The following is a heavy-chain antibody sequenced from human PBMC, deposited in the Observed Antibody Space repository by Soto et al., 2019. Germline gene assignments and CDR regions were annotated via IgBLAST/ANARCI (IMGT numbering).Heavy chain of an antibody. V-gene: IGHV3-23*01. D-gene: IGHD4-17*01. CDR1: GFTFSNYA. Sequence: EVQLLESGGGLVQPGGSLRLSCAASGFTFSNYAMSWARQAPGKGLEWVSSISGSGGGTYYTGSVKGRFTISRDNSKTTLYLQMNSLRAEDRAVYYCAKEGVTVTDSRSLYFFDYWGQGTLVTVPS. CDR3: AKEGVTVTDSRSLYFFDY. J-gene: IGHJ4*02. CDR2: ISGSGGGT.